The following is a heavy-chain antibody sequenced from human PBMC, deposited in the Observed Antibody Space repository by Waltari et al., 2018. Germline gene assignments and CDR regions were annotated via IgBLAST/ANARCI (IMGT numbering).Heavy chain of an antibody. Sequence: WWSGVRQAPEKGLEWIGQVHHSGKTHYNPSLQSRVAISLDKPKNHFSLNLNSVTAADTAIYYCAGDRAIGLFFDYWGRGTLVTVSS. J-gene: IGHJ4*02. D-gene: IGHD2-2*01. CDR1: W. V-gene: IGHV4-4*02. CDR2: VHHSGKT. CDR3: AGDRAIGLFFDY.